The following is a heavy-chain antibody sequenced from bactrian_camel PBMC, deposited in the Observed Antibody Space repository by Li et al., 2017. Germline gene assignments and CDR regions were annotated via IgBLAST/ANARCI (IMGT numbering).Heavy chain of an antibody. V-gene: IGHV3S63*01. CDR2: IITGLDGRT. J-gene: IGHJ4*01. CDR1: GGRRYC. Sequence: VQLVESGGGSVQAGGSLRLSCAASGGRRYCMAWFRQAPGQEREGVASIITGLDGRTSYAAAVEGRFTISQDKGKNTVYLLMNSLKPDDSGTYYCAYESGTTPDLCRRRGPGGYFGQGTQVTVS. D-gene: IGHD7*01.